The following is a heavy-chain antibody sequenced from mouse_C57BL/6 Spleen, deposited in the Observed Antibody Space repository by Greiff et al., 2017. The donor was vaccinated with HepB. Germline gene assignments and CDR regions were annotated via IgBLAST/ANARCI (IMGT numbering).Heavy chain of an antibody. Sequence: VQLQQSGAELAKPGASVKLSCKASGYTFTSYWMHWVKQRPGQGLEWIGYINPSSGYTKYNQKFKDKATLTADKSSSTAYMPLSSLTYEDSAVYYCARGPMLLLPYQGYFDYWGQGTTLTVSS. CDR3: ARGPMLLLPYQGYFDY. J-gene: IGHJ2*01. V-gene: IGHV1-7*01. CDR1: GYTFTSYW. D-gene: IGHD1-1*01. CDR2: INPSSGYT.